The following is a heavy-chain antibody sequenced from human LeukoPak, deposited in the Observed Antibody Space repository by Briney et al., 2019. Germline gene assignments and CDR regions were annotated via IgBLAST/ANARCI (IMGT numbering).Heavy chain of an antibody. CDR2: ISGSGGST. Sequence: GGSLRLSCAGSGFTFSIYAMHWVRQAPGKGLEWVSAISGSGGSTYYADSVKGRFTISRDNSKNTLYLQMNSLRAEDTAVYYCAKDVTKVRGVIGGYDYWGQGTLVTVSS. V-gene: IGHV3-23*01. D-gene: IGHD3-10*01. CDR1: GFTFSIYA. CDR3: AKDVTKVRGVIGGYDY. J-gene: IGHJ4*02.